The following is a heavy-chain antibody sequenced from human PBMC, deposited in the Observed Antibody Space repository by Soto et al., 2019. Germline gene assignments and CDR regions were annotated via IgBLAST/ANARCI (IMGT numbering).Heavy chain of an antibody. CDR1: GNSISRYY. D-gene: IGHD4-4*01. Sequence: SETLSLTCTVSGNSISRYYWSWIRQPPGKGLEWIGYIYYSGSTNYNPSLKGRLTISVDKSKNQFSLKLNSVTAADTAVYFCARGRDDYKRSWYYFDYWGQGALVTVSS. CDR2: IYYSGST. V-gene: IGHV4-59*12. CDR3: ARGRDDYKRSWYYFDY. J-gene: IGHJ4*02.